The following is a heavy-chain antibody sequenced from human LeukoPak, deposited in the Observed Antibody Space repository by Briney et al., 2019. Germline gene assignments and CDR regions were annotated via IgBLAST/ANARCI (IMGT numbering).Heavy chain of an antibody. V-gene: IGHV3-48*04. CDR2: ISSSGTAI. CDR1: GFTFSSYS. J-gene: IGHJ2*01. CDR3: ARDLGQIRYFDL. Sequence: GGSLRLSCAASGFTFSSYSMNWVRQAPGKGLEWVSYISSSGTAIDYADSVKGRFTISRDNAENSLYLQMNSLRLEDTAVYYCARDLGQIRYFDLWGRGTLVTVSS. D-gene: IGHD1-26*01.